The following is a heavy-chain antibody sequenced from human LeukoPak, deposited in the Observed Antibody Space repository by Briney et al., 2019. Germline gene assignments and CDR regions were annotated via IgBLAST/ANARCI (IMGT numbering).Heavy chain of an antibody. CDR2: ISAYNGNT. J-gene: IGHJ4*02. V-gene: IGHV1-18*01. CDR1: GYTFTSYG. CDR3: AREKINDFWSGPLDY. Sequence: GASVKVSCKASGYTFTSYGISWVRQAPGQGLEWMGWISAYNGNTNYAQKLQGRVTMTTDTSTSTAYMELRSLRSDDTAVYYCAREKINDFWSGPLDYWGQGTLVTVSS. D-gene: IGHD3-3*01.